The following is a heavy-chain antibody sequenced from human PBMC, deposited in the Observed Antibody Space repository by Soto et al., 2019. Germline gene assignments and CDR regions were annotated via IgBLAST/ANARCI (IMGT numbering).Heavy chain of an antibody. D-gene: IGHD2-21*02. Sequence: QVQLQESGPGLVKPSQTLSLTCTVSGGSISSGGYYWSWIGQHPGKGLEWIGYIYYSGSTYYNPSLKSRVTISVDTSKNQFSLKLSSVTAADTAVYYCAREPGGNSPYSWFDPWGQGTLVTVSS. CDR1: GGSISSGGYY. V-gene: IGHV4-31*03. J-gene: IGHJ5*02. CDR2: IYYSGST. CDR3: AREPGGNSPYSWFDP.